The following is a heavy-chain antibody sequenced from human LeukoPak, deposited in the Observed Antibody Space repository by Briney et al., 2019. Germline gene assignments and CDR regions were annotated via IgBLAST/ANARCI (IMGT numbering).Heavy chain of an antibody. D-gene: IGHD3-10*01. Sequence: GGSLRLSCAASGLTFSSYWMHWVRQAPGKGLVWVSRINSDGSSTSYADSVKGRFTISRDNAKNTLYLQMNSLRAEDTAVYYCARDLGLLWFGELSHWFDPWGQGTLVTVSS. CDR3: ARDLGLLWFGELSHWFDP. J-gene: IGHJ5*02. CDR1: GLTFSSYW. V-gene: IGHV3-74*01. CDR2: INSDGSST.